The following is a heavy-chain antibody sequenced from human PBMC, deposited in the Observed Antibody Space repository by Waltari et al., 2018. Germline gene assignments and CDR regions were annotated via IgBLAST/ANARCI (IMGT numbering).Heavy chain of an antibody. Sequence: QVQVVESGGGVVQPGMPLRLVCAAPGLLFRAYAIQWARRAPGKGLEWVAVITYDGTNKYYLDSVRGRFTISRDNSKNTVYLQVNSLRGEDTAVYYCARAPNAGHCGGGSCYYGDYWGQGTLVIVSS. CDR3: ARAPNAGHCGGGSCYYGDY. CDR2: ITYDGTNK. CDR1: GLLFRAYA. D-gene: IGHD2-15*01. V-gene: IGHV3-30*04. J-gene: IGHJ4*02.